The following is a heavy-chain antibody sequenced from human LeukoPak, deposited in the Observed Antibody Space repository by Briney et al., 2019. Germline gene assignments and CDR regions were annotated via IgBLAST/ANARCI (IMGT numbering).Heavy chain of an antibody. D-gene: IGHD1-26*01. Sequence: SVKVSCKASGGTFSSYTISWVRQAPGQGLEWMGRIIPILGIANYAQKFQGRVTITADKSTSTAYMELSSLRSEDTAVYYYARAREPSAGFDPWGQGTLVTVSS. CDR3: ARAREPSAGFDP. J-gene: IGHJ5*02. V-gene: IGHV1-69*02. CDR2: IIPILGIA. CDR1: GGTFSSYT.